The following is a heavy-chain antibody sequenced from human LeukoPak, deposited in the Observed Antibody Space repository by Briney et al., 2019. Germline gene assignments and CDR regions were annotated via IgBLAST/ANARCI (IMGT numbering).Heavy chain of an antibody. Sequence: GGSLRLSCAASGFTVSSNYMSWVRQAPGKGLEWVSVIYSGGSTYYADSVKGRFTISRDNSKNTLYLQMNSLRAEDTAVYYCARPEGAYCSGGSCNEGYWGQGTLVTVSS. CDR3: ARPEGAYCSGGSCNEGY. J-gene: IGHJ4*02. CDR2: IYSGGST. CDR1: GFTVSSNY. D-gene: IGHD2-15*01. V-gene: IGHV3-66*04.